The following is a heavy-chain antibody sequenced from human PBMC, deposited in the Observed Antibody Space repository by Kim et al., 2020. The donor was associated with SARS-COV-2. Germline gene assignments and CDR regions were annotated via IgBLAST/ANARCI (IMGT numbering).Heavy chain of an antibody. CDR1: GYTFTSYA. Sequence: ASVKVSCKASGYTFTSYAMNWVRQAPGQGLEWMGWINTNTGNPTYAQGFTGRFVFSLDTSVSTAYLQISSLKAEDTAVYYCARASIAAAGTGKGSYYYYHGMDDWGQGTTVTVSS. J-gene: IGHJ6*02. CDR3: ARASIAAAGTGKGSYYYYHGMDD. CDR2: INTNTGNP. V-gene: IGHV7-4-1*02. D-gene: IGHD6-13*01.